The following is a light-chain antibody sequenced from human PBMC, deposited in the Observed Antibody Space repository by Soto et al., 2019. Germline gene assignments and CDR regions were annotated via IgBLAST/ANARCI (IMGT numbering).Light chain of an antibody. CDR1: QSVSSY. Sequence: EIVLTQSPATLSLSPGERATLSCRASQSVSSYLAWYQQKPGQAPRLLIYDASNRATGIPARFSGSGSRTDFTLTISSLEPEDFAVYYCQQRSNWLSLTFGGGTKVEIK. V-gene: IGKV3-11*01. CDR2: DAS. J-gene: IGKJ4*01. CDR3: QQRSNWLSLT.